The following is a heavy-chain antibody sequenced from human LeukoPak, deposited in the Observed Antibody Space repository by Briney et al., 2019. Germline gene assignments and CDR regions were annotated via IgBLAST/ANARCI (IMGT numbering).Heavy chain of an antibody. CDR2: IYYSGST. V-gene: IGHV4-31*03. J-gene: IGHJ5*02. CDR1: GGSISSGAYY. Sequence: TLSLTCTVSGGSISSGAYYWSWIRQHPGKGLEWIGYIYYSGSTYYSPSLKSRVTISVDTSKNRFSLKLSSVTAADTAVYYCARGRVNWFAPWGQGTLVTVSS. D-gene: IGHD3-3*01. CDR3: ARGRVNWFAP.